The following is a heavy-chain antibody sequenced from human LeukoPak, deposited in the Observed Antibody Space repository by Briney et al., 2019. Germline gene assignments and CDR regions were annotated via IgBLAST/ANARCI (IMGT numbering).Heavy chain of an antibody. J-gene: IGHJ4*02. Sequence: SETLSLNCSVSGQFISSGYYWGWIRQPPGKDLEWIGTIYHSGNTQYNPSLESPVTMSVDTSKNQFSLRLTFVTAADTAVYYCARDIDCTSTSCPFEYWGQGKLVTVSS. CDR3: ARDIDCTSTSCPFEY. V-gene: IGHV4-38-2*02. D-gene: IGHD2-2*01. CDR2: IYHSGNT. CDR1: GQFISSGYY.